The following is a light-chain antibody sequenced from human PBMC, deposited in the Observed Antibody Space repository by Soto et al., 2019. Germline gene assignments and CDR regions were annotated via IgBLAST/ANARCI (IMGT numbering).Light chain of an antibody. CDR2: EVT. J-gene: IGLJ3*02. V-gene: IGLV2-8*01. Sequence: QSALTQPPSASGSPGQSVTISCTGTRSDVGAYNYVSWYQQYPGKAPKLMIYEVTKRPSGVPDRFSGSKSGKTDSLTVSGLQPEDEADYYCTSYAGSNIWVFGGGTKLTVL. CDR3: TSYAGSNIWV. CDR1: RSDVGAYNY.